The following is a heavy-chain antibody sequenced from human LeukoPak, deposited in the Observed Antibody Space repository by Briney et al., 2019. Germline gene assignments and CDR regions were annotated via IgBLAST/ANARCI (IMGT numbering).Heavy chain of an antibody. CDR3: ARENTVAYFDY. J-gene: IGHJ4*02. CDR1: GYTFTRYG. D-gene: IGHD4-23*01. Sequence: ASVKVSCKASGYTFTRYGISWVRPAPGQGLEWMGWISAYNGKTNYAQKLQGRVTMTTDTSTSTAYMELRSLRSDDTAVYYCARENTVAYFDYWGQGTLVTVSS. V-gene: IGHV1-18*01. CDR2: ISAYNGKT.